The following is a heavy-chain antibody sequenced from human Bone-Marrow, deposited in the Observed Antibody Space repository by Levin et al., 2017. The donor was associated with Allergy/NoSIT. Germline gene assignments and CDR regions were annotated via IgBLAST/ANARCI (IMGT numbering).Heavy chain of an antibody. J-gene: IGHJ4*02. CDR1: GFTFSTHA. CDR2: ISDSGGRT. D-gene: IGHD2-15*01. CDR3: AKDSGRQYCSGGTCYSGIDYFDS. Sequence: LAGGSLRLSCTASGFTFSTHAMSWVRQAPGKGLEWISGISDSGGRTYYADSVRGRFTVSRDNAQNTLYLQMNSLRGDDTAVYYCAKDSGRQYCSGGTCYSGIDYFDSWGQGTLVTASS. V-gene: IGHV3-23*01.